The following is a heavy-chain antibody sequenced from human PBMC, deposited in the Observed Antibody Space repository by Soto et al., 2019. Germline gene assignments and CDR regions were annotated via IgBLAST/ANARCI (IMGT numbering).Heavy chain of an antibody. CDR2: IYYSGST. CDR3: ARQKKGRHFDY. CDR1: GGSISSSSYY. J-gene: IGHJ4*02. Sequence: SETLSLTCTVSGGSISSSSYYWGWIRQPPGKGLEWIGSIYYSGSTYYNPSLKSRVTISVDTSKNQFSLKLSSVTAADTAVYYCARQKKGRHFDYWGQGTLVTVSS. V-gene: IGHV4-39*01.